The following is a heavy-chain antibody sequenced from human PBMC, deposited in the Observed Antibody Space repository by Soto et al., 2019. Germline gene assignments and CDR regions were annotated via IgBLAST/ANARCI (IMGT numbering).Heavy chain of an antibody. V-gene: IGHV3-23*01. CDR2: ISGSGSST. D-gene: IGHD3-10*01. CDR3: AKPPSMVRGVPYYYYYGMDV. Sequence: EVQLLESGGGLVQPGGSLRLSCAASGFTFSSYAMSWVRQAPGKGLEWVSAISGSGSSTYYADSVKGRFTISRDNSKNTLYLQMNSLRAEDTAVYYCAKPPSMVRGVPYYYYYGMDVWGQGTTVTVSS. J-gene: IGHJ6*02. CDR1: GFTFSSYA.